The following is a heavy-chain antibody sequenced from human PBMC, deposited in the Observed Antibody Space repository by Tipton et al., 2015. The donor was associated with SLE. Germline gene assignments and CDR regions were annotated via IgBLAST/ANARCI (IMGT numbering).Heavy chain of an antibody. Sequence: TLSLTCTVSGGSISSYYWSWIRQPAGKGLEWIGRIYSSGTTNYYPSLKSRVTMSVDTSKNQFSLKLTSVTAADTAMYYCVGYNNDSWGLYFWGRGTLVTVSS. J-gene: IGHJ4*02. V-gene: IGHV4-4*07. CDR1: GGSISSYY. CDR2: IYSSGTT. CDR3: VGYNNDSWGLYF. D-gene: IGHD2-15*01.